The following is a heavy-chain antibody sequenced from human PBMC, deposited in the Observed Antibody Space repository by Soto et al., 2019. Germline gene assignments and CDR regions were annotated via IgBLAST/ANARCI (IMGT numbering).Heavy chain of an antibody. D-gene: IGHD6-6*01. J-gene: IGHJ5*02. CDR3: ARAGLASRRLNWFDP. CDR2: ISSSGSTI. Sequence: EVQLVESGGGLVQPGGSLRLSCAASGFTFSSYEMNWVRQAPGKGLEWVSYISSSGSTIYYADSVKGRFTISRDNAKNSMYLQMNSLRAEDTAVYYCARAGLASRRLNWFDPWGQGTLVTVSS. V-gene: IGHV3-48*03. CDR1: GFTFSSYE.